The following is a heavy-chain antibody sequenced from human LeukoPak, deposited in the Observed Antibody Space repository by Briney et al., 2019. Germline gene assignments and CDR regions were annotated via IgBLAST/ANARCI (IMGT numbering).Heavy chain of an antibody. Sequence: ASVKVSCKASGYTFTSYGISWVRQAPGQGLEWMGWISAYNGNTNYAQKLQGRVTMTTDTSTSTAYMELRSLRSDDTAVYYCAREQMDPYDFWSGYYGSDYWGQGTLVTVSS. D-gene: IGHD3-3*01. CDR3: AREQMDPYDFWSGYYGSDY. J-gene: IGHJ4*02. CDR1: GYTFTSYG. V-gene: IGHV1-18*01. CDR2: ISAYNGNT.